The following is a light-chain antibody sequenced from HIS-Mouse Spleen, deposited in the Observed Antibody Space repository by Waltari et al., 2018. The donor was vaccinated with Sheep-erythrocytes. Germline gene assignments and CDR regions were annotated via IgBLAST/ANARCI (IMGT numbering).Light chain of an antibody. CDR3: CSYAGSSTLGV. V-gene: IGLV2-23*01. J-gene: IGLJ2*01. CDR1: SSDVGSYNL. Sequence: QSALTQPASVSGSPGQSITISCTGTSSDVGSYNLVSWYQQHPGKAPKLMIYEGSKRPSGVANRFSGSKSGNTASRTISGLQAEDEADYYCCSYAGSSTLGVFGGGTKLTVL. CDR2: EGS.